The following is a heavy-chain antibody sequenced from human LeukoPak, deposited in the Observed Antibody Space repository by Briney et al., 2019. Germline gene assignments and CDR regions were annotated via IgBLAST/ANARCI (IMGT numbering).Heavy chain of an antibody. Sequence: SETLSLTCAVYGGPFSGYYWSWIRQPPGKGLEWIGEINHSGSTNYNPSLKSRVAISVDTSKNQFSLKLSSVTAADTAVYYCARSRPIAAAVPFWYYYYGMDVWGQGTTVTVSS. J-gene: IGHJ6*02. CDR2: INHSGST. CDR1: GGPFSGYY. V-gene: IGHV4-34*01. D-gene: IGHD6-13*01. CDR3: ARSRPIAAAVPFWYYYYGMDV.